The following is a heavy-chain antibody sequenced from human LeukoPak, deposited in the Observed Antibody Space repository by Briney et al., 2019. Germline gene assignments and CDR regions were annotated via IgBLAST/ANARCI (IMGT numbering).Heavy chain of an antibody. V-gene: IGHV1-18*01. CDR1: GYTFTSYD. Sequence: ASVKVSCKASGYTFTSYDINWVRQATGQGLEWMGWISAYNGNTNYAQKLQGRVTMTTDTSTSTAYMELRSLRSDDTAVYYCARDWVTRSGMDVWGQGTTVTVSS. CDR2: ISAYNGNT. D-gene: IGHD2-21*02. J-gene: IGHJ6*02. CDR3: ARDWVTRSGMDV.